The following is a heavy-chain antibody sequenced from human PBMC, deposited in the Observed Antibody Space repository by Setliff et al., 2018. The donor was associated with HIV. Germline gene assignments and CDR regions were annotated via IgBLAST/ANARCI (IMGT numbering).Heavy chain of an antibody. D-gene: IGHD3-16*01. J-gene: IGHJ4*02. CDR3: HPDDYVWGNPFDY. Sequence: GGSLRLSCAASGFTFSSAWMNWVRQAPGKGLEWVGRIKSKADGGTADYAAPVKGRFAISRDDSKNTVYLQMSSLRAEDTAVYYCHPDDYVWGNPFDYWGQGTLVTVSS. V-gene: IGHV3-15*01. CDR1: GFTFSSAW. CDR2: IKSKADGGTA.